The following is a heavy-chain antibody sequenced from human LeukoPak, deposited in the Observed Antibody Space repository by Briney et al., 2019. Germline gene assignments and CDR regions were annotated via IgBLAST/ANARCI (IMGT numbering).Heavy chain of an antibody. CDR2: MNPNSGNT. CDR1: GYTFTSYD. Sequence: ASVKVSCKASGYTFTSYDTNWVRQATGQGLEWMGWMNPNSGNTGYAQKFQGRVTMTRNTSISTAYMELSSLRSEDTAVYYCARVLYYYGSGSYYDAFDIWGQGTMVTVSS. J-gene: IGHJ3*02. V-gene: IGHV1-8*01. CDR3: ARVLYYYGSGSYYDAFDI. D-gene: IGHD3-10*01.